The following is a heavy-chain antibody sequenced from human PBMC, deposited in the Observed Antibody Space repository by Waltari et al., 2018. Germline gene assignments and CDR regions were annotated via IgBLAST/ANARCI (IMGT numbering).Heavy chain of an antibody. CDR3: AREGVDTANDY. Sequence: EVRLVETGGGLIQPGGSLRLSCAASGLTISSVFMSWVRQAPGKGLECVSVIYSGGSTYYADSVKGRFTISRDNSKNTVYLQMNSLRVEDTAVYYCAREGVDTANDYWGQGTLVTVSS. D-gene: IGHD5-18*01. J-gene: IGHJ4*02. CDR1: GLTISSVF. V-gene: IGHV3-53*02. CDR2: IYSGGST.